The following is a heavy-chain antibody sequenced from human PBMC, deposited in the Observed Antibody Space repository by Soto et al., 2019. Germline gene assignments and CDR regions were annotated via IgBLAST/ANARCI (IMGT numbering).Heavy chain of an antibody. CDR1: GGTFSSYT. D-gene: IGHD3-16*02. CDR3: ARVGYQVENY. J-gene: IGHJ4*02. V-gene: IGHV1-69*02. Sequence: QVQLVQSGAEVKKPGSSVKVSCKASGGTFSSYTISWVRQAPGQGLEWMGRIIPILGIANYAQKFQGRVTIXXHKATSKDYMELSSLGSEDTAVYYCARVGYQVENYWGQGTLVTVSS. CDR2: IIPILGIA.